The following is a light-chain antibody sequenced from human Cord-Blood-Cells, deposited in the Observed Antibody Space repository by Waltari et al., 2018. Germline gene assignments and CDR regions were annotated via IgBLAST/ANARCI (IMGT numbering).Light chain of an antibody. CDR1: SSDVGGYNY. CDR3: SSYTSSSNVV. J-gene: IGLJ2*01. Sequence: GTSSDVGGYNYVSWYQQHPGKAPKLMIYDVSNRPSGVSNRFSGSKSGNTASLTISGLQAEDEADYYCSSYTSSSNVVFGGGTKLTVL. CDR2: DVS. V-gene: IGLV2-14*04.